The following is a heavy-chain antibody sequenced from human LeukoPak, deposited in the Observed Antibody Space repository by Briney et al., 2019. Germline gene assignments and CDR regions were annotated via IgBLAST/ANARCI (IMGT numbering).Heavy chain of an antibody. CDR2: ISWNSGSI. V-gene: IGHV3-9*01. J-gene: IGHJ4*02. Sequence: PGGSLRLSCVASGFPFPTYAMMWVRQAPGKGLEWVSGISWNSGSIGYADSVKGRFTISRDNAKNSLYLQMNSLRAEDTALYYCVKGKGVNTLPFDHWGQGTLVTVSS. CDR3: VKGKGVNTLPFDH. CDR1: GFPFPTYA. D-gene: IGHD4-17*01.